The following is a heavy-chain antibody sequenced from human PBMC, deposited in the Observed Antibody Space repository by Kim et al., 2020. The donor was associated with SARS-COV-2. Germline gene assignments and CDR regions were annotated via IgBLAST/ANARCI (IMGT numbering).Heavy chain of an antibody. D-gene: IGHD3-9*01. J-gene: IGHJ2*01. CDR2: IGSGGDR. Sequence: GGSLRLSCAASGFTFSSYDLHWVRQATGKGLEWVSAIGSGGDRHYADSVKGRFTISRENGKNSLYLQMNSLRAGDTAVYYCARETPDYDILTGYSYGWYFDLWGRGTLVSVSS. V-gene: IGHV3-13*04. CDR1: GFTFSSYD. CDR3: ARETPDYDILTGYSYGWYFDL.